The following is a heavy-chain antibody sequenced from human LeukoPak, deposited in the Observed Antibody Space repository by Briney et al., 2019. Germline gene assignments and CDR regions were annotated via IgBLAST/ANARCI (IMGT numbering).Heavy chain of an antibody. CDR2: ISGSGGST. Sequence: PGGSLRLSCAASGFTFSSYAMSWVRQAPGKGLEWVSAISGSGGSTYYADSVKGQFTISRDNSKNTLYLQMNSLRAEDTAVYYCAKGRITMIVVVIPDAFDIWGQGTMVTVSS. CDR1: GFTFSSYA. D-gene: IGHD3-22*01. J-gene: IGHJ3*02. CDR3: AKGRITMIVVVIPDAFDI. V-gene: IGHV3-23*01.